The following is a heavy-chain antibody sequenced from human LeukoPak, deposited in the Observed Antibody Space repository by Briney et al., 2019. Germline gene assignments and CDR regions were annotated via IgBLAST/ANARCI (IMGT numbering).Heavy chain of an antibody. Sequence: GGPLRLSCAPSGFTFSSYSMNWVRQAPGKGLEWVSSISSSSSYIYYADSVKGRFTISRDNAKNSLYLQMNSLRAEDTAVYYCARVHYYGSGSYQPPHFDYWGQGTLVTVSS. J-gene: IGHJ4*02. CDR3: ARVHYYGSGSYQPPHFDY. V-gene: IGHV3-21*01. CDR2: ISSSSSYI. CDR1: GFTFSSYS. D-gene: IGHD3-10*01.